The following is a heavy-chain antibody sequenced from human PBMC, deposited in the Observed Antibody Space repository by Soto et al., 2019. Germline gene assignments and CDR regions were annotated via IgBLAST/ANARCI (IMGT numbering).Heavy chain of an antibody. CDR3: AKGFDFWSGYLFDF. Sequence: LRLSNTASELNIVSLAMRWVSKATGKGLEWVSAISGSGGSTYYADSVKGRFTISRDNSKNTLYLQMNSLRAEDTAVYYCAKGFDFWSGYLFDFWGQGTLVTVSS. CDR1: ELNIVSLA. CDR2: ISGSGGST. D-gene: IGHD3-3*01. V-gene: IGHV3-23*01. J-gene: IGHJ4*02.